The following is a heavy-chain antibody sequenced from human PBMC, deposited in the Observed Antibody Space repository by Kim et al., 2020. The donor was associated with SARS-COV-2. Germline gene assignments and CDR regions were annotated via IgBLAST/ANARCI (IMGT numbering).Heavy chain of an antibody. Sequence: GGYLRLSCAASGFTFSSYAMSWVRQAPGKGLEWVSDISGSGGSTYYVDSVKGRFTISRDGSKNTLYLQMNSLRAEDTAVYYCAKGARGYSYGYFDYWGQGTLVTVSS. J-gene: IGHJ4*02. D-gene: IGHD5-18*01. V-gene: IGHV3-23*01. CDR3: AKGARGYSYGYFDY. CDR2: ISGSGGST. CDR1: GFTFSSYA.